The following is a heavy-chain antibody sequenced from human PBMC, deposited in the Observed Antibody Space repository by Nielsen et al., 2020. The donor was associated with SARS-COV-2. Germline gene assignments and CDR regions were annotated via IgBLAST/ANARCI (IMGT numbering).Heavy chain of an antibody. Sequence: GESLKISCAASGFTFSSYAMSWVRQAPGKGLEWVSAFGGSGDRTYYADSLKGRFTISRDNSKNTLYLQMNSLGADDTAIYYCTRRVAGGTMDVWGQGTTVTVSS. CDR2: FGGSGDRT. CDR3: TRRVAGGTMDV. D-gene: IGHD6-19*01. V-gene: IGHV3-23*01. CDR1: GFTFSSYA. J-gene: IGHJ6*02.